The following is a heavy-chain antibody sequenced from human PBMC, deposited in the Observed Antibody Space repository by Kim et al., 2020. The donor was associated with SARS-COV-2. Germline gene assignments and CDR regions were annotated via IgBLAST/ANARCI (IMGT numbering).Heavy chain of an antibody. V-gene: IGHV3-23*01. CDR1: GFSIISYD. D-gene: IGHD6-13*01. CDR2: ISGSGGST. J-gene: IGHJ2*01. Sequence: GGSLRLSCAASGFSIISYDMTWVRQAPGKGLEWVSSISGSGGSTYYVDSVKGRFTISRDNSKNTLYLQMNSLRAEDTAVYYCAKDPGGQQLVNWYFDLWGRGTLVTVSS. CDR3: AKDPGGQQLVNWYFDL.